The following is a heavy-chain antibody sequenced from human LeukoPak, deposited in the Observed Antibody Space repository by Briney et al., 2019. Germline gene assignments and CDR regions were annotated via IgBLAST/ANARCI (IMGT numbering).Heavy chain of an antibody. V-gene: IGHV4-34*01. D-gene: IGHD3-22*01. Sequence: KPSETLSLTCAVYGGSFSGYYWSWIRQPPGKGLEWIGEINHSGSTNYNPSLKSRVTISVDTSKNQLSLKLSSATAADTAVYYCARAPYYDSSGYSGPALDYWGQGTLVTVSS. CDR3: ARAPYYDSSGYSGPALDY. CDR2: INHSGST. CDR1: GGSFSGYY. J-gene: IGHJ4*02.